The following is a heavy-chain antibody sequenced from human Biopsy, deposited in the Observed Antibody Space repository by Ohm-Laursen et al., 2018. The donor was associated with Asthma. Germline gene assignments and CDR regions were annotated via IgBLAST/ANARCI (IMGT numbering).Heavy chain of an antibody. J-gene: IGHJ4*02. CDR3: ARKARHGDYDFDY. CDR1: GFTFSSYG. V-gene: IGHV3-33*01. Sequence: SLRLSCAASGFTFSSYGMHWVRQAPGKGLEWVAVIWYDGSNKYYADSVRGRFTISRDNSKNTLYLQMNSLRAEDTAVYYCARKARHGDYDFDYWGQGTLVTVSS. D-gene: IGHD4-17*01. CDR2: IWYDGSNK.